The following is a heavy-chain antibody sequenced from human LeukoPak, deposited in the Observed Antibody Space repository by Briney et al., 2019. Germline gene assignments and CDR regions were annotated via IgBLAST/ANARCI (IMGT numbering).Heavy chain of an antibody. CDR1: GVSISTHY. CDR3: ARDLPRENSYAYGFWFDP. CDR2: MYIGGTR. Sequence: SETLSLTCSVSGVSISTHYWTWIRQPAGKGLEWIGRMYIGGTRNYNPSLKSRVTMSIDTSKNQFSLKLSSVTAADTAVYYCARDLPRENSYAYGFWFDPWGQGTLVTVSS. D-gene: IGHD3-16*01. J-gene: IGHJ5*02. V-gene: IGHV4-4*07.